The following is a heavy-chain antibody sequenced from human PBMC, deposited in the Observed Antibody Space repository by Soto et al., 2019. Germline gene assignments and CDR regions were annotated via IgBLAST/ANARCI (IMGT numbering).Heavy chain of an antibody. CDR1: GASISSGDYY. CDR2: IYTSGKT. CDR3: ARGRYSYGLNDY. D-gene: IGHD5-18*01. J-gene: IGHJ4*02. Sequence: QVQLQESGPGLVKPSQTLSHTCTVSGASISSGDYYWSWIRQTPGKGLEWIGYIYTSGKTYYNPSLESRLTISVDRSKNQFSLKLGSVTAADTAVYYCARGRYSYGLNDYWGQGTLVTVSS. V-gene: IGHV4-30-4*01.